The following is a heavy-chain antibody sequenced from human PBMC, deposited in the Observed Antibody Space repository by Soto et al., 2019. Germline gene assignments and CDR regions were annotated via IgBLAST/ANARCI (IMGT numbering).Heavy chain of an antibody. CDR3: ARRRRYGSGSYYWNNYFDP. Sequence: SETLSLTCAVSSGSLSSSNWWSWVRQPPGKGLEWIGEIYHSGSTNYNPSLKSRVTISVDKSKNQFSLKLSSVTAADTAVYYCARRRRYGSGSYYWNNYFDPWGQGTPVTVSS. J-gene: IGHJ5*02. D-gene: IGHD3-10*01. V-gene: IGHV4-4*02. CDR2: IYHSGST. CDR1: SGSLSSSNW.